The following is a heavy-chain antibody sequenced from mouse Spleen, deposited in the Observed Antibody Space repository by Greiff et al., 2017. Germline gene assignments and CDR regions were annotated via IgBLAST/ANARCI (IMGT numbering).Heavy chain of an antibody. CDR3: ARHDVYYGYGAMDY. Sequence: EVHLVESGGGLVKPGGSLKLSCAASGFTFSDYGMAWVRQAPGKGPEWVAFISNLAYSIYYADTVTGRFTISRENAKNTLYLEMSSLRSEDTAMYYCARHDVYYGYGAMDYWGQGTSVTVSS. V-gene: IGHV5-15*01. J-gene: IGHJ4*01. D-gene: IGHD1-2*01. CDR1: GFTFSDYG. CDR2: ISNLAYSI.